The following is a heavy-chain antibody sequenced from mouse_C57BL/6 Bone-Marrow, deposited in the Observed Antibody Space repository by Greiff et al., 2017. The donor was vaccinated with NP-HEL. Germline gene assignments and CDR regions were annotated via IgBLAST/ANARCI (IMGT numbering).Heavy chain of an antibody. J-gene: IGHJ3*01. CDR2: ISDGGSYT. CDR3: ARVGYLG. CDR1: GFTFSSYA. D-gene: IGHD2-3*01. V-gene: IGHV5-4*03. Sequence: DVKLVESGGGLVKPGGSLKLSCAASGFTFSSYAMSWVRQTPEKRLEWVATISDGGSYTYYPDNVKGRFTISRDNAKNNLYLQMSHLKSEDTAMYYCARVGYLGWGQGTLVTVSA.